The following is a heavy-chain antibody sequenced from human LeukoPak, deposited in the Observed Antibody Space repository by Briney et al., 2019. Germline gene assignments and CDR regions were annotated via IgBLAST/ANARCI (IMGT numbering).Heavy chain of an antibody. CDR1: GFTFSNSA. D-gene: IGHD1-7*01. Sequence: GRSLRLSCAASGFTFSNSAMHWVRQAPGKGLEWVAVISYDGSNQYYADSVKGRFTISRDNSKDTLYLQIHGLRGEDTAVYYCARSPNYYKVDYWGQGTLVTVSS. CDR2: ISYDGSNQ. CDR3: ARSPNYYKVDY. V-gene: IGHV3-30*04. J-gene: IGHJ4*02.